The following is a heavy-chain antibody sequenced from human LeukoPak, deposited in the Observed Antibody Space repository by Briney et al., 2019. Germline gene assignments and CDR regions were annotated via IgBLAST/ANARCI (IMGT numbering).Heavy chain of an antibody. V-gene: IGHV3-30*04. Sequence: GRSLRLSRAASGFTFSSYAMHWVRQAPGKGLEWVAVISYDGSNKYYADSVKGRFTISRDNSKNTLYLQMNSLRAEDTAVYYCARGGGLLYYYGMDVWGQGTTVTVSS. CDR2: ISYDGSNK. J-gene: IGHJ6*02. CDR3: ARGGGLLYYYGMDV. D-gene: IGHD3-16*01. CDR1: GFTFSSYA.